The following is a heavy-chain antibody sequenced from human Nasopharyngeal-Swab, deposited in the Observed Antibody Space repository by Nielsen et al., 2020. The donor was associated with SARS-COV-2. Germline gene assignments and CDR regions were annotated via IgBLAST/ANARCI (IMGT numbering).Heavy chain of an antibody. D-gene: IGHD3-3*01. Sequence: WIRQRPGKGLEWIGYIYYSGGANYNLSLKSRVTISVDTSKNQFSLKLNSVTAADTAVYYCAKYAHYDFLSGYHLGWFDPWGQGTLVTVSS. J-gene: IGHJ5*02. CDR3: AKYAHYDFLSGYHLGWFDP. CDR2: IYYSGGA. V-gene: IGHV4-59*01.